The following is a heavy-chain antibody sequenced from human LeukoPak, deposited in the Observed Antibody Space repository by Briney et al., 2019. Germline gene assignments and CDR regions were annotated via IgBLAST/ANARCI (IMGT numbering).Heavy chain of an antibody. CDR2: ISAYNGNT. CDR3: ATAYSSSWYTYYYYGMDV. CDR1: GYTFTSYD. J-gene: IGHJ6*02. V-gene: IGHV1-18*01. D-gene: IGHD6-13*01. Sequence: ASVKVSCKASGYTFTSYDINWVRQATGQGLEWMGWISAYNGNTNYAQKLQGRVTMTTDTSTSTAYMELRSLRSDDTAVYYCATAYSSSWYTYYYYGMDVWGQGTTVTVSS.